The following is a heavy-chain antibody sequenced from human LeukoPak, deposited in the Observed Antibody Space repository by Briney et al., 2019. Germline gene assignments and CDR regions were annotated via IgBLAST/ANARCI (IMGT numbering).Heavy chain of an antibody. V-gene: IGHV3-53*01. CDR2: IFSGGST. D-gene: IGHD2-15*01. Sequence: GGSLRLSCAASGFTVSSNYMSWVRQAPGKGLEWVSIIFSGGSTYYADSVKGRFTISRDNSKNTLYLQMNSLRAEDTAVYYCARENDMGYCSGGRCYKGYSAMDVWGQGTTVTVSS. CDR3: ARENDMGYCSGGRCYKGYSAMDV. J-gene: IGHJ6*02. CDR1: GFTVSSNY.